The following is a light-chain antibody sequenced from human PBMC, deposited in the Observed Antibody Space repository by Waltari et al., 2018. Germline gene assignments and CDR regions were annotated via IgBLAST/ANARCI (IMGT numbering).Light chain of an antibody. CDR3: AAWDDSLNGVI. Sequence: QSVLTQPPSTSGTPGQRVTLSCSGSGSNLGTNSVKWYQQLPGTAPRLLIYSDKLRPSGVPDRFSGSKSGTSASLAISGLQSEDEADYYCAAWDDSLNGVIFGGGTKLTVL. CDR1: GSNLGTNS. CDR2: SDK. J-gene: IGLJ2*01. V-gene: IGLV1-44*01.